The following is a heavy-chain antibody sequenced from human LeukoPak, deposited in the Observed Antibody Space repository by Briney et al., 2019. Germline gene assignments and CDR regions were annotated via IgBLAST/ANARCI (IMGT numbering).Heavy chain of an antibody. D-gene: IGHD6-19*01. J-gene: IGHJ1*01. V-gene: IGHV4-34*01. CDR1: GGSFSGYY. CDR3: ARVSPRWLPRGDSQH. CDR2: INHSGST. Sequence: PSETLSLTCAVYGGSFSGYYWSWIRQPPGKGLEWIGEINHSGSTNYNPSLKSRVTISVDTSKNQFSLKLSSVTAADTAVYYCARVSPRWLPRGDSQHWGQGTLSPSPQ.